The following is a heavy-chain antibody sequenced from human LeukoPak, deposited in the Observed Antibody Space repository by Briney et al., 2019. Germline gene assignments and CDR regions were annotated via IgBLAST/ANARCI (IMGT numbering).Heavy chain of an antibody. CDR1: GGSFSGYY. CDR2: INHSGST. V-gene: IGHV4-34*01. D-gene: IGHD3-10*01. CDR3: ARASYYGSRSFGY. Sequence: SETLSLTCAVYGGSFSGYYWSWIRQPPGKGLEWIGEINHSGSTNYNPSLKSRVTISVDTSKNQFSLKLSSVTAADTAVYYCARASYYGSRSFGYWGQGTLVTVSS. J-gene: IGHJ4*02.